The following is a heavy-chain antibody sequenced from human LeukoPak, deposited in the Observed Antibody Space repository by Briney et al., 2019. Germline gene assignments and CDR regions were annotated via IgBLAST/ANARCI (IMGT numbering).Heavy chain of an antibody. D-gene: IGHD6-19*01. J-gene: IGHJ4*02. CDR2: ISYDGSNK. CDR3: ASKRKYSSGALNY. CDR1: GFTFSSYA. V-gene: IGHV3-30*14. Sequence: PGGSLRLSCAASGFTFSSYAMHWVRQAPGKGLEWVAVISYDGSNKYYADSVKGRFTISRDNSKNTLYLQMNSLRAEDTAVYYCASKRKYSSGALNYWGQGTLVTVSS.